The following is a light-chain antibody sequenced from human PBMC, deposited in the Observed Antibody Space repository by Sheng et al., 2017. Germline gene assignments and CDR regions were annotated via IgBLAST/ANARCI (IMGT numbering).Light chain of an antibody. CDR1: ESVSNN. V-gene: IGKV3-11*01. J-gene: IGKJ4*01. CDR3: QQRGNWPLT. CDR2: DAS. Sequence: VVVTQSPATLSVIPGERATLSCRASESVSNNLAWYQQKPGQAPRLLIYDASKGATGIPARFSGSGSGTDFTLTINRLEPEDSAVYYCQQRGNWPLTFGGGTKVEIK.